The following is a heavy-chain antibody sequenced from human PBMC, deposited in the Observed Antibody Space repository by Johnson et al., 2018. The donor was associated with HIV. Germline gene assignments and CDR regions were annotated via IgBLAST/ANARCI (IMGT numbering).Heavy chain of an antibody. Sequence: VYLVESGGGVVRPGGSLRLSCAASGSTFDDYGMSWVRQAPGKGLEWVSGINWNSGRTGYADSVKGRFTISRDNARNTLYLQMNSLRADDTAVYYCVREDGAFDLWGPGTVVTVSS. D-gene: IGHD5-24*01. J-gene: IGHJ3*01. CDR1: GSTFDDYG. CDR3: VREDGAFDL. V-gene: IGHV3-20*04. CDR2: INWNSGRT.